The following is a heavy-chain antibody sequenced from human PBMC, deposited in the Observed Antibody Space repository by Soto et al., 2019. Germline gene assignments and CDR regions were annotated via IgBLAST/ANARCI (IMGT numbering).Heavy chain of an antibody. J-gene: IGHJ6*02. D-gene: IGHD6-13*01. Sequence: QVQLVQSGAEVKKPGASVKVSCKASGYTFTSYAMHWVRQAPGQRLEWMGWINAGNGNTKYSQKFQGRVTITRDTSASTAYMELSSLRSEDTAVYYCARDTVTRGPAAAGTNNYYYYYGMDVWGQGTTVTVSS. CDR1: GYTFTSYA. CDR2: INAGNGNT. CDR3: ARDTVTRGPAAAGTNNYYYYYGMDV. V-gene: IGHV1-3*01.